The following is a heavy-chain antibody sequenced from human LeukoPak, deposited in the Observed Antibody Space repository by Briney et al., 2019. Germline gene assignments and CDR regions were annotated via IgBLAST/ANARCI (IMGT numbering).Heavy chain of an antibody. D-gene: IGHD4-17*01. CDR3: ARGYDYGDYPFDY. V-gene: IGHV4-31*03. Sequence: SETLSLTCTVSGGSISSGGYYWSWIRQHPGKGLEWIGYIYYSGSTYYNPSLKSRVTISVDTSKNQFSLKLSSVTAADTAVYYCARGYDYGDYPFDYWGQGTLVTVSS. CDR1: GGSISSGGYY. CDR2: IYYSGST. J-gene: IGHJ4*02.